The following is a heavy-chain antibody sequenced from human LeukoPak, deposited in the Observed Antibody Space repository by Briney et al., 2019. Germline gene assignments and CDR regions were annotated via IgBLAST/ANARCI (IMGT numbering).Heavy chain of an antibody. J-gene: IGHJ4*02. V-gene: IGHV3-21*01. CDR2: ISSSSSYI. D-gene: IGHD1-1*01. CDR1: GFTISSYA. CDR3: ARTEGTETDY. Sequence: GSLRLSCAASGFTISSYAMSWLRQAPGRGLEWISSISSSSSYIYYADSVKGRFTISRDNAKNSLYLQMNSLRAEDTAVYYCARTEGTETDYWGQGTLVTVSP.